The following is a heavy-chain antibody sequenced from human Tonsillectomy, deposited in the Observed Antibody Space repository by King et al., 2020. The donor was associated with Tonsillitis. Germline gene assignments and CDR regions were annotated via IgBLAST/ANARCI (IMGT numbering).Heavy chain of an antibody. CDR2: MYYSGTI. CDR3: ARYVSGSFDY. V-gene: IGHV4-39*01. D-gene: IGHD1-26*01. Sequence: QLQESGPGVVKPSETLSLTCTVSAGSIRSGDHYWACIRQPPGRGRVWIGYMYYSGTIFYNPSLKSRITISGVASENRISLKLTSVTAADTAVYFCARYVSGSFDYWGQGALVTVSS. CDR1: AGSIRSGDHY. J-gene: IGHJ4*02.